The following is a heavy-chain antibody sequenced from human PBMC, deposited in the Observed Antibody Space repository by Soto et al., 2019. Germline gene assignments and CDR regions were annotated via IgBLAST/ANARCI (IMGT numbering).Heavy chain of an antibody. V-gene: IGHV3-15*01. CDR3: TTAVPPGDSSGYYY. CDR1: GFTFSNAW. CDR2: IKSKTDGGTT. Sequence: KSVGSLRLSCAASGFTFSNAWMSWVRQAPGKGLEWVGRIKSKTDGGTTDYAAPVKGRFTISRDDSKNTLYLQMNSLKTEDTAVYYCTTAVPPGDSSGYYYWGQGTLVTVSS. D-gene: IGHD3-22*01. J-gene: IGHJ4*02.